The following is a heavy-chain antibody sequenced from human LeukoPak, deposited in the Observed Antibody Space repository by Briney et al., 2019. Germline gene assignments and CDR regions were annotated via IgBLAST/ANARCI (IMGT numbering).Heavy chain of an antibody. Sequence: ASVKVSRKGSGYTFIDYYLHWVRQAPGQGLEWMAWINPKSGDTNYLQNFQGRVTLTRDTSISTAYMELSRLTSDDTAVYYCASGGDPGYWGQGTLVTVSS. CDR1: GYTFIDYY. CDR2: INPKSGDT. J-gene: IGHJ4*02. D-gene: IGHD2-21*02. CDR3: ASGGDPGY. V-gene: IGHV1-2*02.